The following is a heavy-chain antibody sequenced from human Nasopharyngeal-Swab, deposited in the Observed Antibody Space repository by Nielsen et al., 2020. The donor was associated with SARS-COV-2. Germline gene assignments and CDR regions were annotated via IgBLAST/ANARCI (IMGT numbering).Heavy chain of an antibody. D-gene: IGHD6-13*01. CDR1: GFTFSSYA. CDR2: IYSGGSST. J-gene: IGHJ4*02. V-gene: IGHV3-23*03. Sequence: ESLKISCAASGFTFSSYAMSWVRQAPGKGLEWVSVIYSGGSSTYYADSVKGRFTISRDNSKNTLYLQMNSLRAEDTAVYYCAKVASSSWYNYFDYWGQGTLVTVSS. CDR3: AKVASSSWYNYFDY.